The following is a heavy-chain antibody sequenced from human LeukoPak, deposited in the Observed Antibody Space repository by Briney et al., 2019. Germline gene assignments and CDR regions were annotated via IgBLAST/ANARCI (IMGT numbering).Heavy chain of an antibody. V-gene: IGHV3-53*01. J-gene: IGHJ6*03. CDR1: GFSVSMKY. CDR2: IFSGRTT. CDR3: ARFSGPGMQHYYYYIDV. D-gene: IGHD3-10*01. Sequence: RGSLRLSCAASGFSVSMKYMTWVRQAPGKGLEWVSVIFSGRTTYYADSVKGRFTVSRVNSKNMMYLQMNSLRAEDAAVYYCARFSGPGMQHYYYYIDVWGTGTTVTVPS.